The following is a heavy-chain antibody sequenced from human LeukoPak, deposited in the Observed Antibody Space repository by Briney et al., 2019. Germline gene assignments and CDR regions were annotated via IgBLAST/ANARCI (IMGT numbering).Heavy chain of an antibody. CDR2: TYPGGSDT. CDR3: ARPESSGYY. J-gene: IGHJ4*02. Sequence: GESLVLYCQASGYSFTNYWIGWVRQMPGKGLEWMGITYPGGSDTRYSPSFQGQVTISADKSISTAYLQWSSLKASDTAMYYCARPESSGYYWGQGTLVTVSS. D-gene: IGHD6-25*01. V-gene: IGHV5-51*01. CDR1: GYSFTNYW.